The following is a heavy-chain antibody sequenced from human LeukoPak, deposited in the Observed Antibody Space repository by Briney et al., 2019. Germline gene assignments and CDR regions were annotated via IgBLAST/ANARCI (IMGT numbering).Heavy chain of an antibody. CDR3: AKAPVTTCRGAFCYPFDY. CDR2: ISDTGNT. CDR1: GFTLSSCA. D-gene: IGHD2-15*01. V-gene: IGHV3-23*01. J-gene: IGHJ4*02. Sequence: GGSLRLSCAASGFTLSSCAMSWVRQAPGKGLEWVSAISDTGNTYHADSVKGRFTISRDSSKNTLFLQMNRLRPEDAAVYYCAKAPVTTCRGAFCYPFDYWGLGTLVTVSS.